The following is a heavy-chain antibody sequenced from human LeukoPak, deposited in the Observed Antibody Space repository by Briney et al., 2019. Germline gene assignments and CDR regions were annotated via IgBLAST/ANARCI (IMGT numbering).Heavy chain of an antibody. V-gene: IGHV1-2*02. Sequence: GASVKVSCKASGYTFTGYYMHWVRQAPGQGLEWMGWINPNSGGTNYAQKFQGRVTMTRDTSISTAYMELSSLRSEDTAVYYCARVNDSSGYCYWGQGTLVTVSS. CDR1: GYTFTGYY. D-gene: IGHD3-22*01. CDR3: ARVNDSSGYCY. CDR2: INPNSGGT. J-gene: IGHJ4*02.